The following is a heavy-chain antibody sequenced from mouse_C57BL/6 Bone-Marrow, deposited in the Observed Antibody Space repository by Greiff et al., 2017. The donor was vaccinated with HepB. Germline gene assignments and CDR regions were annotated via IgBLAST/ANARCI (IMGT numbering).Heavy chain of an antibody. V-gene: IGHV5-16*01. D-gene: IGHD1-1*01. J-gene: IGHJ1*03. CDR3: ARDRPYYGSSYWYFDV. Sequence: EVRLVESEGGLVQPGSSMKLSCTASGFTFSDYYMAWVRQVPEKGLEWVANINYDGSSTYYLGSLKSRFIISRDNAKNILYLQMSSLKSEDTATYYCARDRPYYGSSYWYFDVWGTGTTVTVSS. CDR2: INYDGSST. CDR1: GFTFSDYY.